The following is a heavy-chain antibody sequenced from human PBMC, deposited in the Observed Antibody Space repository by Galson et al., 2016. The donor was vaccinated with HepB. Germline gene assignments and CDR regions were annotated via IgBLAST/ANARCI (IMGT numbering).Heavy chain of an antibody. Sequence: SETLSLTCAVSGASISSTHWWSWVRQPPGKGLEWIGEIHRSGSTNYNPSLKSRLTISVDKSKNQFSLKLNSVTAADTAVYYCARFSGLGFDYWGQGTLVTVSS. J-gene: IGHJ4*02. CDR1: GASISSTHW. V-gene: IGHV4-4*02. CDR2: IHRSGST. CDR3: ARFSGLGFDY. D-gene: IGHD6-19*01.